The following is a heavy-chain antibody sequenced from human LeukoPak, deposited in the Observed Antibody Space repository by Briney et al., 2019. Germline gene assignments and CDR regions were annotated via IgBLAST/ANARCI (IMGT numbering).Heavy chain of an antibody. D-gene: IGHD6-13*01. Sequence: ASVKVSCKASGYTFTGYYMHWVRQAPGQGLEWMGWINPNSGGTNYAQKFQGRVTMTRDTSISTAYMELSRLRSDDTAVYYCARDPLTPLYIAAAGVFDYWGQGTLVTVSS. V-gene: IGHV1-2*02. CDR2: INPNSGGT. CDR1: GYTFTGYY. J-gene: IGHJ4*02. CDR3: ARDPLTPLYIAAAGVFDY.